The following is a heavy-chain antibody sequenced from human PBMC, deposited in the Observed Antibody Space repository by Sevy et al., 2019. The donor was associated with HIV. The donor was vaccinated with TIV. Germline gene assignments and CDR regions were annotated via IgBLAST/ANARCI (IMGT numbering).Heavy chain of an antibody. CDR2: ITDSGST. CDR1: GGSIRRGDYF. J-gene: IGHJ6*03. Sequence: SETLSLTCSVTGGSIRRGDYFWGWIRQSPGKGLEWIGSITDSGSTYYNPSLKSRVTMSVDTSKNQLALKLSYVTAADTAVHYCARLRGGYGNGWFYYYMDVWGKGTTVTVSS. D-gene: IGHD3-10*01. V-gene: IGHV4-39*01. CDR3: ARLRGGYGNGWFYYYMDV.